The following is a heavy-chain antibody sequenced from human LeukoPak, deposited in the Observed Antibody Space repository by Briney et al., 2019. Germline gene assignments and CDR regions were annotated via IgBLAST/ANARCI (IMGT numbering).Heavy chain of an antibody. CDR2: IYYSGST. Sequence: SETLSLTCTVSGGSISSSSYYWGWIRQPPGKGLEWIGSIYYSGSTYYNPSLKSRVTISVDTSKNQFSLKLSSVTAADTAVYYCAKGRLRVHFDLWGRGTLVTVSS. CDR1: GGSISSSSYY. D-gene: IGHD4-17*01. CDR3: AKGRLRVHFDL. J-gene: IGHJ2*01. V-gene: IGHV4-39*01.